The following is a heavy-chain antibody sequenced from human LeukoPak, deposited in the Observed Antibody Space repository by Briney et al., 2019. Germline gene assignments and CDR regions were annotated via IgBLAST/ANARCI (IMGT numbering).Heavy chain of an antibody. V-gene: IGHV3-11*01. Sequence: GGSLRLSCAASGFTFSDYYMSWIRQAPGKGLEWVSYISSSGSTIYYADSVKGRFTTSRDNAKNSLYLQMNSLRAEDAAVYYCAKETRSTYCGGDCYPYWGQGTLVTVSS. J-gene: IGHJ4*02. CDR1: GFTFSDYY. CDR2: ISSSGSTI. CDR3: AKETRSTYCGGDCYPY. D-gene: IGHD2-21*01.